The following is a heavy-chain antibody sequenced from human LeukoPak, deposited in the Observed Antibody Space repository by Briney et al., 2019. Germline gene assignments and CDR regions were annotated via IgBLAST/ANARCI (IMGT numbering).Heavy chain of an antibody. CDR2: IYHSGST. J-gene: IGHJ4*02. V-gene: IGHV4-38-2*02. CDR1: GGSISSGYY. Sequence: PSETLSLTCTVSGGSISSGYYWGWIRQPPGKGLEWIGSIYHSGSTYYNPSLKSRVTISVDTSKNQFSLKLSSVTAADTAVYYCARSIAVASHTYFDYWGQGTLVTVSS. CDR3: ARSIAVASHTYFDY. D-gene: IGHD6-19*01.